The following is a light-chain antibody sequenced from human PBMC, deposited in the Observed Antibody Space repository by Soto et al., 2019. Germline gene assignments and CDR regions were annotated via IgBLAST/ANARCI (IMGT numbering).Light chain of an antibody. CDR2: GAS. Sequence: DIQMTQSPSSLSASVGNRVTITCRASQSISSFLNWYQHKPGKAPKLLIFGASTLQSGVPSRFSGSGSGTYFTLTISSLQPEDFATYYCQQSYSPSGTFGQGTKVDIK. J-gene: IGKJ1*01. CDR1: QSISSF. V-gene: IGKV1-39*01. CDR3: QQSYSPSGT.